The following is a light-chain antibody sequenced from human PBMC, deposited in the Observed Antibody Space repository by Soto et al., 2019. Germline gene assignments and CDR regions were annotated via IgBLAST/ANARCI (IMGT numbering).Light chain of an antibody. CDR2: DVS. CDR3: QQYNSYS. V-gene: IGKV1-5*01. CDR1: RSVSDS. J-gene: IGKJ1*01. Sequence: QMSQSAATGSASVGDTVSITCRASRSVSDSLAWYQVKPGAAPKLLIFDVSNLETGVPSRFSGSGSGTEFSLTIRGLQPDDFATYYCQQYNSYSFGQGTKVDIK.